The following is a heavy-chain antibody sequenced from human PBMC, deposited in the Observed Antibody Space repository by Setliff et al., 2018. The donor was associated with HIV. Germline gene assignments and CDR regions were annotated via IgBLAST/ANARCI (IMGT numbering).Heavy chain of an antibody. CDR3: AKHFLLWSNAFHI. CDR2: IYTDDSNT. Sequence: GESLKISCAASGFTFSSFAMTWVRQAPGKGLEWVSIIYTDDSNTYYTESVKGRFTISRDNSKNTPYLQMNSLRAEDTAVYYCAKHFLLWSNAFHIWGQGTMVTVSS. V-gene: IGHV3-23*03. D-gene: IGHD2-21*01. J-gene: IGHJ3*02. CDR1: GFTFSSFA.